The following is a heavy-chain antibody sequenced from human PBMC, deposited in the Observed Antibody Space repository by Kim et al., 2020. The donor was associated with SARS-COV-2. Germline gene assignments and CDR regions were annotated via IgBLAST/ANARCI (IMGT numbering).Heavy chain of an antibody. CDR2: IYPGDSDT. CDR3: ASRIIIAAEGDHAFDY. D-gene: IGHD6-13*01. J-gene: IGHJ4*02. Sequence: GESLKISCKGSGYSFTSYWIGWVRQMPGKGLEWMGIIYPGDSDTRYSPSFQGQVTISADKSISTAYLQWSSLKASDTAMYYCASRIIIAAEGDHAFDYWGQGTLVTVSS. V-gene: IGHV5-51*01. CDR1: GYSFTSYW.